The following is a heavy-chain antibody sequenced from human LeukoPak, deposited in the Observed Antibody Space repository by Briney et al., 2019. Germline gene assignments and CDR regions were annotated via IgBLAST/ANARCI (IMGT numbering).Heavy chain of an antibody. CDR3: ARGLKGNYYSGSGTYRWFAP. V-gene: IGHV1-2*02. CDR2: INPNSGDT. Sequence: ASVKVSCRASGYTFTDYYMHWVRQAPGQGLEWMGWINPNSGDTDYAQNFQGRVIMTRDTSISTAYMEMSRLTSEDTAVYYCARGLKGNYYSGSGTYRWFAPWGQGTLVTVSS. J-gene: IGHJ5*02. CDR1: GYTFTDYY. D-gene: IGHD3-10*01.